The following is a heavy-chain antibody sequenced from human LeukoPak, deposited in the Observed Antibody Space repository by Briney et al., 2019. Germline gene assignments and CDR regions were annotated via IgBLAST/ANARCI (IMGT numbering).Heavy chain of an antibody. CDR1: GFTFSSYW. V-gene: IGHV3-74*01. Sequence: PGGSLRLSCAASGFTFSSYWMHWVRQAPGKGLVWVSRINSDGSSTSYADSVKGRFTISRDNAKNTLYLQMNSLRAEDTAVYYCARVTYYGSGSYRNYYYGMDVWGQGTTVTVPS. J-gene: IGHJ6*02. D-gene: IGHD3-10*01. CDR2: INSDGSST. CDR3: ARVTYYGSGSYRNYYYGMDV.